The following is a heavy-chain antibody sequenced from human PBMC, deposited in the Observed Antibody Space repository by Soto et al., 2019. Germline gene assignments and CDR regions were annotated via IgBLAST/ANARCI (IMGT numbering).Heavy chain of an antibody. D-gene: IGHD3-9*01. CDR1: GFTFSDYY. V-gene: IGHV3-11*01. CDR2: ISSSGSTI. CDR3: TRDTQVLRYFDWLSPSVFYMDV. J-gene: IGHJ6*03. Sequence: PGGSLRLSCAASGFTFSDYYMSWIRQAPGKGLEWVSYISSSGSTIYYADSVKGRFTISRDDSKSIAYLQMNSLKTEDTAVYYCTRDTQVLRYFDWLSPSVFYMDVWGQGTTVTVSS.